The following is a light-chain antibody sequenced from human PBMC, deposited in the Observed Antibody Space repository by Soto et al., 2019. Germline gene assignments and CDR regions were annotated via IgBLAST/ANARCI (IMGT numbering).Light chain of an antibody. CDR1: SSNIGAGYE. CDR2: ENN. CDR3: LSYDSSLSGYV. V-gene: IGLV1-40*01. J-gene: IGLJ1*01. Sequence: QSVLTQPPSVSEAPGQRVTISCTGSSSNIGAGYEAHWYQQVPGTAPKLLIYENNNRPSGVPDRFSGSKSGTSNSLAITGLQSDDQAEYYCLSYDSSLSGYVFGTGTKVTVL.